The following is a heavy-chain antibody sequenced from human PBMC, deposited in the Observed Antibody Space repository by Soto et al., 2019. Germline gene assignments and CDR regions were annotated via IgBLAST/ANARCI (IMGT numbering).Heavy chain of an antibody. J-gene: IGHJ4*02. Sequence: GESLKISCAASGFTFSSYAMSWVRQAPGKGLEWVSAISGSGGSTYYADSVKGRFTISRDNSKNTLYLQMNSLRAEDTAVYYCAKVQVELPLHYFDYWGQGTLVTVSS. CDR1: GFTFSSYA. D-gene: IGHD1-7*01. V-gene: IGHV3-23*01. CDR2: ISGSGGST. CDR3: AKVQVELPLHYFDY.